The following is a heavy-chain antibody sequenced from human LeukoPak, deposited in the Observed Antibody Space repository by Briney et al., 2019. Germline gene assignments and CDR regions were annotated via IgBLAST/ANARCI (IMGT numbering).Heavy chain of an antibody. Sequence: GGSLRLSCAATGFTFSDYYMSWIRQAPGKGLEWVSYISSSSSYTNYADSVKGRFTISRDNAKNSLYLQMNSLRAEDTAVYYCARDRLKDAAAGTSFLFVYWGQGTLVTVSS. V-gene: IGHV3-11*06. D-gene: IGHD6-13*01. CDR1: GFTFSDYY. CDR2: ISSSSSYT. J-gene: IGHJ4*02. CDR3: ARDRLKDAAAGTSFLFVY.